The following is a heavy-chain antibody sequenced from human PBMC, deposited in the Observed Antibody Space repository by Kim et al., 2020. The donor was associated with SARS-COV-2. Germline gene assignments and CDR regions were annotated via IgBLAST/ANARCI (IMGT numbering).Heavy chain of an antibody. V-gene: IGHV1-2*04. Sequence: ASVKVSCKASGYTFTGYYMHWVRQAPGQGLEWMGWINPNSGGTNYAQKFQGWVTMTRDTSISTAYMELSRLRSDDTAVYYCARSDSSCWYLRFDPWGQGTLVTVSS. D-gene: IGHD6-13*01. CDR3: ARSDSSCWYLRFDP. CDR2: INPNSGGT. CDR1: GYTFTGYY. J-gene: IGHJ5*02.